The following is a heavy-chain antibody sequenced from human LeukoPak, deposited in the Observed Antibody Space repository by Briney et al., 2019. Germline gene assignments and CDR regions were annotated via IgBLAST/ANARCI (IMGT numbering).Heavy chain of an antibody. CDR1: GGTFSSYA. V-gene: IGHV1-69*05. J-gene: IGHJ3*02. CDR3: ASSWLIDYYDSSANTPGLDAFDI. Sequence: SVKVSXKASGGTFSSYAISWMRQAPGQGLEWIGGIIPIFGTANYAQKFQGRVTITTDESTSTAYMELSSLRSEDTAVYYCASSWLIDYYDSSANTPGLDAFDIWGQGTMVTVSS. CDR2: IIPIFGTA. D-gene: IGHD3-22*01.